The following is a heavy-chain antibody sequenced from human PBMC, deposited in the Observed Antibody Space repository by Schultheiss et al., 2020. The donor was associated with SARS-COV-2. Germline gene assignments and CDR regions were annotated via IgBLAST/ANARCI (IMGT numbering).Heavy chain of an antibody. Sequence: ASVKVSCKASGYTFTGYYMHWVRQAPGQGLEWMGWINPNSGGTNYAQKFQGRVTMTTDTSTSTAYMELRSLRSDDTAVYYCARDQHSVRGVTRRAYYGMDVWGQGTTVTVSS. D-gene: IGHD3-10*01. CDR1: GYTFTGYY. CDR3: ARDQHSVRGVTRRAYYGMDV. V-gene: IGHV1-2*02. CDR2: INPNSGGT. J-gene: IGHJ6*02.